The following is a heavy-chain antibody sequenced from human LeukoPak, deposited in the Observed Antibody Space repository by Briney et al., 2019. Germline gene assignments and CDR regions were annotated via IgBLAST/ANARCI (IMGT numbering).Heavy chain of an antibody. CDR3: ARGRGWLPQNDY. J-gene: IGHJ4*02. CDR2: MNPNSGNT. Sequence: ASVKVSCKASGYTFTSYDINWVRQATGQGLEWMGWMNPNSGNTGYAQKFQGRVTMTRTPSISTAYMELSSLRSEATAVYYCARGRGWLPQNDYWGQGTLVTVSS. D-gene: IGHD5-24*01. CDR1: GYTFTSYD. V-gene: IGHV1-8*01.